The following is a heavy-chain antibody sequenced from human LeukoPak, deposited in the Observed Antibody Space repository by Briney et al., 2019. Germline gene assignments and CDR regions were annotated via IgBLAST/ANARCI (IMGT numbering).Heavy chain of an antibody. CDR2: IIPIFGTA. Sequence: SVKVSCKASGGTFSSYAISWVRQAPGQGLEWMGGIIPIFGTANYAQKFQGRVTITADESTSTAYMELSSLRCEDTAVYYCARDHPYRYGPDYWGQGTLVTVSS. CDR3: ARDHPYRYGPDY. D-gene: IGHD5-18*01. CDR1: GGTFSSYA. J-gene: IGHJ4*02. V-gene: IGHV1-69*13.